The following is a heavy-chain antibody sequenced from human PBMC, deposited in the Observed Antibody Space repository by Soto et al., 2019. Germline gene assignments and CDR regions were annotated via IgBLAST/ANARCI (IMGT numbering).Heavy chain of an antibody. CDR1: GVSISSYY. CDR2: IYYSGST. Sequence: PAETLSLTCTVSGVSISSYYWRWIRQPPGKGLEWIGYIYYSGSTNYNPSLKSRVTISVDTSKNPFSLKLSSVTAADTAVYYCAREMTAIQNWFDPWGQGTLVTVSS. J-gene: IGHJ5*02. CDR3: AREMTAIQNWFDP. V-gene: IGHV4-59*01. D-gene: IGHD2-21*02.